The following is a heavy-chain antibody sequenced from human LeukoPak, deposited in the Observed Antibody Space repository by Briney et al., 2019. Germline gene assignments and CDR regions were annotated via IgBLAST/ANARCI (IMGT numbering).Heavy chain of an antibody. V-gene: IGHV4-30-4*08. CDR2: IYYSGST. CDR1: GGSISSSSYY. CDR3: ARTSRDGYNFDAFDI. D-gene: IGHD5-24*01. Sequence: ASETLSLTXTVSGGSISSSSYYWGWISQPPGKGLQWIGYIYYSGSTYYNPSLKSRVTISVDTSKNQFSLKLSSVTAADTAVYYCARTSRDGYNFDAFDIWGQGTMVTVSS. J-gene: IGHJ3*02.